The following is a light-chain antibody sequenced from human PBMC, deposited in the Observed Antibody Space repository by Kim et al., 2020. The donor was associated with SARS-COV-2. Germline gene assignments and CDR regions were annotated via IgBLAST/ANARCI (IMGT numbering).Light chain of an antibody. CDR1: KLGDKY. Sequence: SYELTQPPSVSVSPGQTASITCSGDKLGDKYACWYQQKPGQSPVLVIYQDSKRPSGIPERFSGSTATLTISGTQAMDEADYYCQAWDSSTVVFGGGTQLTVL. CDR3: QAWDSSTVV. CDR2: QDS. V-gene: IGLV3-1*01. J-gene: IGLJ2*01.